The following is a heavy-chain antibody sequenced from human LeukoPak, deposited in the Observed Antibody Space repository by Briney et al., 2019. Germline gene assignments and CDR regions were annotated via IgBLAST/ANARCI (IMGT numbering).Heavy chain of an antibody. CDR3: ATRKTYYYDSSGDY. CDR1: GFTFSDYY. J-gene: IGHJ4*02. Sequence: TGGSLRLSCAASGFTFSDYYMSWIRQAPGKGLEWVSYISSSGSSIYYVDSVKGRFTVSRDNAKNSLYLQMNSLRAEDTAVYCCATRKTYYYDSSGDYWGQGTLVTVSS. D-gene: IGHD3-22*01. V-gene: IGHV3-11*04. CDR2: ISSSGSSI.